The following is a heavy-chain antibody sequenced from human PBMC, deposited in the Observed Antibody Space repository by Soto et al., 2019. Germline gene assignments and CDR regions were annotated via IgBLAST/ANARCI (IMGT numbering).Heavy chain of an antibody. V-gene: IGHV4-34*02. CDR3: ATNTEFKYEY. D-gene: IGHD7-27*01. Sequence: QVQLQQWGAGLLKPSETLSLTCAVFGGSLSDFNWNWIRQSPGKGPEFIGEINHYGATNHNPSLKSRITMSVDTSKSQFSLKLSSVTAADTAVYYCATNTEFKYEYWGQGALVTVSS. CDR2: INHYGAT. J-gene: IGHJ4*02. CDR1: GGSLSDFN.